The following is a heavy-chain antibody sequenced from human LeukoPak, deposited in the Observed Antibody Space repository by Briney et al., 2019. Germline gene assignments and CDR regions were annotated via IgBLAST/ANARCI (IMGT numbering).Heavy chain of an antibody. CDR2: SYGST. CDR3: ARQSGDAFDI. CDR1: GGSISSGGYF. J-gene: IGHJ3*02. D-gene: IGHD3-3*01. Sequence: SETLSLTCAVSGGSISSGGYFWSWIRQHPGKGLEWIGYSYGSTNYNPSLKNRVTISVDTSKNQFSLRLTSVTAADTAVYYCARQSGDAFDIRGQGTMVTVSS. V-gene: IGHV4-31*11.